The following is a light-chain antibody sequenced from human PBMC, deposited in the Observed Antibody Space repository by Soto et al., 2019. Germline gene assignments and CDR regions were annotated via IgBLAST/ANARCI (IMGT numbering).Light chain of an antibody. CDR2: DAS. CDR1: QSVSSSY. CDR3: QQYASSVT. Sequence: EIVLTQSPGTLSLSPGERATLSCRASQSVSSSYLAWYQQKPGQAPRVLNYDASSRATGIPDRFSGSGSGTEFTLTISRLEPEDLAVYYCQQYASSVTFGGGTKVEIK. V-gene: IGKV3-20*01. J-gene: IGKJ4*01.